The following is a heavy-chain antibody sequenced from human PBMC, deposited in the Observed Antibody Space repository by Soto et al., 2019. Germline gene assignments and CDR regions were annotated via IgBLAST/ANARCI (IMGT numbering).Heavy chain of an antibody. J-gene: IGHJ3*02. D-gene: IGHD3-22*01. CDR1: GYTFSIYH. CDR2: INPSGGST. V-gene: IGHV1-46*01. Sequence: SVKVDCKAFGYTFSIYHMRWLRQTPGQGLEWMGIINPSGGSTSYAQKFQGRVTMTRDTSTSTVYMELSSLRSEDTAVYYCARDGRNYYGSSGYYSDAFDIWGQGTMVTVSS. CDR3: ARDGRNYYGSSGYYSDAFDI.